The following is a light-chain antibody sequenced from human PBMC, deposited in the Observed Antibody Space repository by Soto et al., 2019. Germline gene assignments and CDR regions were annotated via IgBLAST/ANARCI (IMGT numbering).Light chain of an antibody. J-gene: IGKJ1*01. CDR2: GSS. Sequence: DVQMTQSPSSLSASLGDRVTITCRASQDILSYLNWYQQKPGKAPKLLISGSSTLQNGVPSRFIGRGSGTEFTLAITSLQPDDFATYYCQQYNTYRTFGQGTKVEIK. CDR3: QQYNTYRT. CDR1: QDILSY. V-gene: IGKV1-39*01.